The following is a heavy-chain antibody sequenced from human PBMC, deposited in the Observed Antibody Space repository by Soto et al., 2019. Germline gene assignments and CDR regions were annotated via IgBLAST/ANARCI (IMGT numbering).Heavy chain of an antibody. V-gene: IGHV1-69*02. CDR2: IIPKLGIT. J-gene: IGHJ6*03. CDR1: VGTFSDYN. D-gene: IGHD2-8*01. CDR3: ARVEGTRTTNFFHYMDV. Sequence: VQLVQSGAEVKRPGSSVKVSCKAPVGTFSDYNIAWVRQARGQGLEWMGRIIPKLGITNYAHKFQDRVRITADKATSTAYMELSSLRYEDTAVYFCARVEGTRTTNFFHYMDVWCEGTTVTVS.